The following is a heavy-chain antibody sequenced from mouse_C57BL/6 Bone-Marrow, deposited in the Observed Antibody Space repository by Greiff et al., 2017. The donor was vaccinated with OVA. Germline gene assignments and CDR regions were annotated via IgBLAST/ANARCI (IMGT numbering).Heavy chain of an antibody. CDR1: GYTFTSYW. CDR3: ARGGFYYSNYVGWYFDV. V-gene: IGHV1-64*01. D-gene: IGHD2-5*01. CDR2: IHPNSGST. J-gene: IGHJ1*03. Sequence: QVQLQQPGAELVKPGASVKLSCKPSGYTFTSYWMHWVKQRPGQGLEWIGMIHPNSGSTNYNEKFKSKATLPVDKSSSTAYLQLSSLTSEDSAVYYYARGGFYYSNYVGWYFDVWGTGTTVTVSS.